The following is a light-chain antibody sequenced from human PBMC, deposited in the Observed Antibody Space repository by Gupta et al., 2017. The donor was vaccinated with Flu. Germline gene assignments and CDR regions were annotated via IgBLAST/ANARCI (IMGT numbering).Light chain of an antibody. Sequence: EMLLPRSPGTLSLSPGERATLSCRASQSVSSSYLAWYQQKPGQAPRILIYGASSRTTGIPDRFSGSRSGTAFSLPISSLEPEDFAVYYCQQYGSSPDTFGQGTKVEIK. J-gene: IGKJ2*01. CDR2: GAS. CDR1: QSVSSSY. CDR3: QQYGSSPDT. V-gene: IGKV3-20*01.